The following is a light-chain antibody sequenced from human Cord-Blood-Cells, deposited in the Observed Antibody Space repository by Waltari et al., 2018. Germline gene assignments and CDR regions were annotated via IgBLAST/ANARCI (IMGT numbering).Light chain of an antibody. Sequence: DIQMTQSPSSLSASVGDRVTIPCRASQSISSYLTWYQQKPGKAPKLLIYAASSLQSGVPSRFSGSGSGTDFTLTISSLQPEDFATYYCQQSYSTPPITFGQGTRLEIK. CDR2: AAS. J-gene: IGKJ5*01. CDR3: QQSYSTPPIT. V-gene: IGKV1-39*01. CDR1: QSISSY.